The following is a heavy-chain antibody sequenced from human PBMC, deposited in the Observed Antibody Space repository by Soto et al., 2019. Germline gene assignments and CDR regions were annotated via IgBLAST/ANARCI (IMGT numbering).Heavy chain of an antibody. CDR3: ARDCPSIVVVPAAPDS. Sequence: EVQLVESGGGLVKPGGSLRLSCAASGFTFSSYSMTWVRQAPGKGLEWVSSISSSGDDIYYADSLKGRLTISRDNSKNSLYLEMNSLRVEDTAIYFCARDCPSIVVVPAAPDSWGQGTLVTVSS. CDR1: GFTFSSYS. J-gene: IGHJ4*02. D-gene: IGHD2-2*01. CDR2: ISSSGDDI. V-gene: IGHV3-21*01.